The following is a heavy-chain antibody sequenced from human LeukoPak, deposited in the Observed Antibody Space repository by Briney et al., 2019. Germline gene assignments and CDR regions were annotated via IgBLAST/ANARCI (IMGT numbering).Heavy chain of an antibody. CDR1: GFTFSSYA. D-gene: IGHD6-13*01. V-gene: IGHV3-30-3*01. Sequence: GGSLRLSCAASGFTFSSYAMQWVRQAPGKGLEWVALISYDGNNKYYADSVKGRFTISRDNSKSTLYLQMNSLRAEDTAVYYCAKGGDSSSWYYYYYMDVWGKGTTVTVSS. J-gene: IGHJ6*03. CDR3: AKGGDSSSWYYYYYMDV. CDR2: ISYDGNNK.